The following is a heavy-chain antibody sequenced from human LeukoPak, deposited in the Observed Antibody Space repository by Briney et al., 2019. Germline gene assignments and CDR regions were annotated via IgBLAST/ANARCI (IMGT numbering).Heavy chain of an antibody. CDR2: TYYRSKWYN. D-gene: IGHD3-9*01. CDR3: ARGYDILTGYYVDYYYYGMDV. J-gene: IGHJ6*04. V-gene: IGHV6-1*01. CDR1: GDSVSSKSAA. Sequence: SQTLSLTCAISGDSVSSKSAAWIWIRQSPSRGLEWLGRTYYRSKWYNDYAVSVKSRITINPDTSKNQFSLQLNSVTPEDTAVYYCARGYDILTGYYVDYYYYGMDVRGKGTTVTVSS.